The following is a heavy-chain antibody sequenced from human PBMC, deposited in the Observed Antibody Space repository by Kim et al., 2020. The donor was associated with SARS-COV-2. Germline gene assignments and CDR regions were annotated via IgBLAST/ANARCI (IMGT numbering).Heavy chain of an antibody. Sequence: VKGRFTISRDNSKNTLYLQMNSLRAEYTAVYYCAKDLFSGYYYADLYFQRWGQGTLVTVSS. CDR3: AKDLFSGYYYADLYFQR. D-gene: IGHD3-22*01. V-gene: IGHV3-23*01. J-gene: IGHJ1*01.